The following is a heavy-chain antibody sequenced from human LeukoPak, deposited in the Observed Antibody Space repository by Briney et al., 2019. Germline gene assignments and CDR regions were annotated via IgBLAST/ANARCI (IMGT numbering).Heavy chain of an antibody. Sequence: GGSLRLSCAASGFIFNNFGLIWVRQAPGKGLGWVSAISNDGGGTNYADFVKGRFTISRDNSKNTLFLQMNSLRAEDTALYYCAKGSSGYFVDLWGQGTLVTVSS. V-gene: IGHV3-23*01. CDR1: GFIFNNFG. CDR3: AKGSSGYFVDL. D-gene: IGHD3-22*01. J-gene: IGHJ5*02. CDR2: ISNDGGGT.